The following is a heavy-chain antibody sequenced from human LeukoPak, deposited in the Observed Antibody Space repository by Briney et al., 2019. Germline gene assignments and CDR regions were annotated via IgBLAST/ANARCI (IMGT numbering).Heavy chain of an antibody. V-gene: IGHV3-48*04. J-gene: IGHJ6*04. CDR3: AELGITMIGGV. CDR2: ISSSGSTI. D-gene: IGHD3-10*02. Sequence: PGGSLRLSCVGSGFIFSSQSMNWVRQAPGKGLEWVSYISSSGSTIYYADSVKGRFTISRDNAKNSLYLQMNSLRAEDTAVYYCAELGITMIGGVWGKGTTVTISS. CDR1: GFIFSSQS.